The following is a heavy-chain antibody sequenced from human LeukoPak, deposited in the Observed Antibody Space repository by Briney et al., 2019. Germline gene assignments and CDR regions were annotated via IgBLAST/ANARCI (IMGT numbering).Heavy chain of an antibody. V-gene: IGHV5-51*01. Sequence: GESLKISCKGSGYSFTNYWIGWLRQMPGKGLEWMGIIYPGDSGTIYNPSFQGQVTISVDKSISTAYLQWSSLKASDTAMYYCASLGYCSGVSCYSYFQHWGQGTLVTVSS. CDR1: GYSFTNYW. J-gene: IGHJ1*01. CDR3: ASLGYCSGVSCYSYFQH. CDR2: IYPGDSGT. D-gene: IGHD2-15*01.